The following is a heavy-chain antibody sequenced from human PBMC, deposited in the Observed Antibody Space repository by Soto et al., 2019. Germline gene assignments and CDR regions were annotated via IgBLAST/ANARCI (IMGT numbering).Heavy chain of an antibody. D-gene: IGHD1-26*01. J-gene: IGHJ4*02. CDR2: IIPIFGTA. CDR1: GYTFRNFG. CDR3: ARSPLIVGATYYFDY. Sequence: ASVKVSCKASGYTFRNFGISWVRQAPGQGLEWMGGIIPIFGTANYAQKFQGRVTITADESTSTAYMELSSLRSEDTAVYYCARSPLIVGATYYFDYWGQGTLVTVSS. V-gene: IGHV1-69*13.